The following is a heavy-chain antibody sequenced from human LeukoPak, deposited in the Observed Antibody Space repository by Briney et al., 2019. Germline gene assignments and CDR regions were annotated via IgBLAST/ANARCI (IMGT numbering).Heavy chain of an antibody. V-gene: IGHV3-48*03. J-gene: IGHJ4*02. D-gene: IGHD2/OR15-2a*01. CDR1: GFTFNNFE. CDR3: SKINGPRTSIDY. Sequence: PGGSLRLSCLASGFTFNNFEITWVRQAPGKGLECVSYISSSGGATYYAESMKGRFNISRDNAKNSVFLQMSGPRPREPSGFFFSKINGPRTSIDYWGQGTLVTVSS. CDR2: ISSSGGAT.